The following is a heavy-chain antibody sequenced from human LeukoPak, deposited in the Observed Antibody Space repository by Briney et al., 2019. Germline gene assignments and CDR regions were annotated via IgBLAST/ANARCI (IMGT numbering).Heavy chain of an antibody. CDR2: IRGDGSAK. V-gene: IGHV3-7*01. D-gene: IGHD6-13*01. CDR3: ATSHGAAGNS. J-gene: IGHJ5*02. CDR1: GFTFSTYW. Sequence: PGGSLRLSCAASGFTFSTYWMAWVRQAPGKGLERLANIRGDGSAKYYGDPVKGRFTISRDNAKNSLYLQMTSLRAEDTAVYYCATSHGAAGNSWGQGTLVTVSS.